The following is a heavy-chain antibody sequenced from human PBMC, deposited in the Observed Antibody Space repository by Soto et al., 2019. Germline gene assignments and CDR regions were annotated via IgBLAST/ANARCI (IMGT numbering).Heavy chain of an antibody. J-gene: IGHJ5*02. D-gene: IGHD1-20*01. V-gene: IGHV3-23*01. CDR1: GFTFSNFA. Sequence: GGSLRLSCAASGFTFSNFAMSWVRQAPGEGLEWVSAISGSGGNTYFADSVKGRFTISRDNSKNTLYLQMNSLRAEDAAVYYCARKYNNNWFDPWGQGTLVTVSS. CDR3: ARKYNNNWFDP. CDR2: ISGSGGNT.